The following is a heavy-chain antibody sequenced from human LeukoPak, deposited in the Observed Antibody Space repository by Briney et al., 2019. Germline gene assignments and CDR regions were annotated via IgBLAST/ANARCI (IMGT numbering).Heavy chain of an antibody. J-gene: IGHJ4*02. D-gene: IGHD1-1*01. Sequence: TGGSLRLSCAASGFTFSNYAMSWVRQAPGKGLEWVSTISNSDNKPYYADSVKGRFTISRDNSKNTLHLQMNSLTAEDTAIYYCAKATGTLGNWGQGTLVTVSS. CDR3: AKATGTLGN. CDR1: GFTFSNYA. V-gene: IGHV3-23*01. CDR2: ISNSDNKP.